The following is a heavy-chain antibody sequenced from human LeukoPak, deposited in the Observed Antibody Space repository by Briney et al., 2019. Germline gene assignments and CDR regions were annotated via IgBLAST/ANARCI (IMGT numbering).Heavy chain of an antibody. CDR3: ARVGYYYDSSGYYRFDY. J-gene: IGHJ4*02. Sequence: ASVKVSCKASGFTFINYYMHWVRQAPGQGLEWLGIINLSGGSTHYPQKFQDRVTMTRDTSTSTVYMELSSLRSDDTAVYYCARVGYYYDSSGYYRFDYWGQGTLVTVSS. D-gene: IGHD3-22*01. CDR1: GFTFINYY. V-gene: IGHV1-46*01. CDR2: INLSGGST.